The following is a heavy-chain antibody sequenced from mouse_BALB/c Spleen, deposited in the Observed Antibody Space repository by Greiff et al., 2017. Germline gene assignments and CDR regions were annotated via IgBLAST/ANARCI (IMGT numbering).Heavy chain of an antibody. J-gene: IGHJ3*01. CDR3: ARASKAWFAY. Sequence: VQLQESGPGLVAPSQSLSITCTVSGFSLTSYGVHWVRQPPGQGLEWLGVIWAGGSTNYNSALMSRLSISKDNSKSQVFLKMNSLQTEDTAMYYCARASKAWFAYWGQGTLVTVSA. V-gene: IGHV2-9*02. CDR2: IWAGGST. CDR1: GFSLTSYG.